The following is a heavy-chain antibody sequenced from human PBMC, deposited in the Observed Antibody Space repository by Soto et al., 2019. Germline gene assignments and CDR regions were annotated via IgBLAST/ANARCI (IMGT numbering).Heavy chain of an antibody. J-gene: IGHJ5*02. V-gene: IGHV1-18*04. Sequence: ASVKVSCKASGYTFTSYGISWVRQAPGQGLEWMGWISAYNGNTNYAQKLQGRVTMTTDTSTSTAYMELRSLRSDDTAVYYCARRIAVAGPVNWFDPWGQRTLVTDS. CDR2: ISAYNGNT. CDR1: GYTFTSYG. CDR3: ARRIAVAGPVNWFDP. D-gene: IGHD6-19*01.